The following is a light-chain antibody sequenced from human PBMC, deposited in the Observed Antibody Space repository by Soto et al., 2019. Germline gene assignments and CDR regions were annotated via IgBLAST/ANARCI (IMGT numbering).Light chain of an antibody. J-gene: IGKJ4*01. Sequence: EIVLTQSPGTLSLSPGERVTLSCRASQSVSSIYLAWYQQKPGQAPSLLIYATSSRATGIPDRFSGSGSGTDFSLTISRLEPEDFAVYYCQQYHNLPLTFGGGTKVEIK. V-gene: IGKV3-20*01. CDR3: QQYHNLPLT. CDR2: ATS. CDR1: QSVSSIY.